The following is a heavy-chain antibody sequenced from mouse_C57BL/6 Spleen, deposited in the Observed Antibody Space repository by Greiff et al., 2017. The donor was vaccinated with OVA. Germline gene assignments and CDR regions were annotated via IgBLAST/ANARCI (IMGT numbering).Heavy chain of an antibody. J-gene: IGHJ4*01. CDR1: GYTFTSYW. V-gene: IGHV1-5*01. CDR2: IYPGNSDT. Sequence: VQLQQSGTVLARPGASVKMSCKTSGYTFTSYWMHWVKQRPGQGLEWIGAIYPGNSDTSYNQKFKGKAKLTAVTSASTAYMELSSLTNEDSAVYYCTRTYGDYYGSRDAMDYWGQGTSVTVSS. D-gene: IGHD1-1*01. CDR3: TRTYGDYYGSRDAMDY.